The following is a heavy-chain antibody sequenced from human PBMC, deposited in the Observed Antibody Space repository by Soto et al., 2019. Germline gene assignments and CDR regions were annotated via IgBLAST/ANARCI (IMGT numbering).Heavy chain of an antibody. Sequence: PGESLKISCKGSGYSFTNYWIAWVRQMPGKGLEWMGIIYPGDSDTRYSPSFQGQVTISADKSISTAYLQWSSLKASDTAIYYCARQGSSGWHYYYYMDVWGKGTTVTVSS. CDR2: IYPGDSDT. D-gene: IGHD6-19*01. CDR3: ARQGSSGWHYYYYMDV. V-gene: IGHV5-51*01. CDR1: GYSFTNYW. J-gene: IGHJ6*03.